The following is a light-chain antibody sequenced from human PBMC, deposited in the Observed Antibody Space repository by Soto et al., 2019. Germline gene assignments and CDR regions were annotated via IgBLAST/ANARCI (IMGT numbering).Light chain of an antibody. V-gene: IGKV1-5*03. J-gene: IGKJ1*01. Sequence: DNPLTQSPSSLSASVGDRVTITCRARHSINDWLAWYQQKQGKAPHXLIYKASSLESGVPSRFSVIASGTELTINLSSLQPDDGETYDGQQYNTYSPTFGQGTKVEIK. CDR3: QQYNTYSPT. CDR1: HSINDW. CDR2: KAS.